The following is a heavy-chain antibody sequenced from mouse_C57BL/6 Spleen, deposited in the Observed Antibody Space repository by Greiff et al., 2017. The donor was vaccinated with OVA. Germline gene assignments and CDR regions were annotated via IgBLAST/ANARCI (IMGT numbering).Heavy chain of an antibody. J-gene: IGHJ1*03. CDR1: GFSFTSYA. D-gene: IGHD1-1*01. CDR3: ARNLGTTVVATSDWYFDV. CDR2: IWTGGGT. V-gene: IGHV2-9-1*01. Sequence: QVQLQQSGPGLVAPSQSLSITCTVSGFSFTSYAISWVRQPPGKGLEWLGVIWTGGGTNYNSALKSRLSISKDNSKSQVFLKMNSLQTDDTARYYCARNLGTTVVATSDWYFDVWGTGTTVTVSS.